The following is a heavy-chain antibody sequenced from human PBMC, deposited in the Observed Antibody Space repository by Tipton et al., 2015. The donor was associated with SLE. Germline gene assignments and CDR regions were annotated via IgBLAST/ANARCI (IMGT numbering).Heavy chain of an antibody. CDR3: ASPGSSAPGPYFQH. Sequence: TLSLTCTVSGGSVSSTTYYWSWIRQPAGKGLEWIGRIYTSGSTSYNPSLKSRVTISVNTSKNQFSLKLSSVTAADTAVYYCASPGSSAPGPYFQHWGQGTLVTVSS. V-gene: IGHV4-61*02. CDR2: IYTSGST. J-gene: IGHJ1*01. CDR1: GGSVSSTTYY. D-gene: IGHD6-25*01.